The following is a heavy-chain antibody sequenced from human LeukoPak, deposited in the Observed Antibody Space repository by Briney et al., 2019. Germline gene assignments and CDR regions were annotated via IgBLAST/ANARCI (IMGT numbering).Heavy chain of an antibody. Sequence: SETLSLTCTVSGGSISPYFWSWIRQPPGKGLEWIGFIAYSGSANYNASLKSRVSISVDMSKIQLSLNLTSVTAADTAVYYCARAPSMILPYYFDYWSQGTLVTVSS. V-gene: IGHV4-59*01. CDR3: ARAPSMILPYYFDY. CDR2: IAYSGSA. CDR1: GGSISPYF. J-gene: IGHJ4*02. D-gene: IGHD3-22*01.